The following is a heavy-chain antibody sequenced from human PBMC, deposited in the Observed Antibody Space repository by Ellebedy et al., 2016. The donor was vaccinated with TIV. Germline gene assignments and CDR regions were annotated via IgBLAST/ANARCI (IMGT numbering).Heavy chain of an antibody. V-gene: IGHV3-21*04. D-gene: IGHD3-22*01. J-gene: IGHJ6*02. Sequence: GGSLRLSCAASGFTFSSYGMAWVRQAPGKGLQWVSSITTGDGSTFYADSVKGRFTIARDNAKNSGYLRMDTLRVEETAVYHCVRDGAYGDYSPGYYGMDVWGQGTTVTVSS. CDR1: GFTFSSYG. CDR3: VRDGAYGDYSPGYYGMDV. CDR2: ITTGDGST.